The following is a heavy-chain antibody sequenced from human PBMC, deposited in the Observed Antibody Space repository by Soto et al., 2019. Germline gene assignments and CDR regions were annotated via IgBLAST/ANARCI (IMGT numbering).Heavy chain of an antibody. Sequence: ASVKVSCKASGYTFTSYGISWVRQAPGQGLEWMGWISAYNGNTNYAQKLQGRVTMTTDTSTSTAYMELRSLRSDDTAGYYCAGDLLRYYDFWIGPQLHGMDVWGKGTTVTVYS. V-gene: IGHV1-18*04. CDR2: ISAYNGNT. CDR3: AGDLLRYYDFWIGPQLHGMDV. D-gene: IGHD3-3*01. CDR1: GYTFTSYG. J-gene: IGHJ6*01.